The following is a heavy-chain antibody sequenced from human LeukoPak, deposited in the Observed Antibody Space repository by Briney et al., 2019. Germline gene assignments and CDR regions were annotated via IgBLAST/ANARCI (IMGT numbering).Heavy chain of an antibody. CDR1: DGSITSYY. V-gene: IGHV4-59*01. CDR2: IYNSGST. CDR3: ARDKGPYWYFDL. Sequence: PSETLSLTCTVSDGSITSYYWNWIRQPPGKGLEWIGNIYNSGSTDYNPSLKSRVTISVNLSKNQISLKLTSVTAADTAVYCCARDKGPYWYFDLWGRGTLVTVSS. J-gene: IGHJ2*01.